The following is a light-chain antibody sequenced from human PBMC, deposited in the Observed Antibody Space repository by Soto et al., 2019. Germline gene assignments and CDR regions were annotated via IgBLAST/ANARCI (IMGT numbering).Light chain of an antibody. CDR2: GAS. V-gene: IGKV3-15*01. J-gene: IGKJ2*01. CDR1: QSVSSN. CDR3: QQYTNWPHT. Sequence: ILMTQSPATLSVSPGETVTLSCRASQSVSSNLAWYRQNPGQAPRLLIYGASTRANGMPARFSGSESGTEFTLTISSLQSEDFAAYYCQQYTNWPHTFGQGTKLEIK.